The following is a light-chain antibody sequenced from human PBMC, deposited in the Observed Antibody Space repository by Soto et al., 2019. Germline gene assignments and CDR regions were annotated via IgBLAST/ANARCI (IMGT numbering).Light chain of an antibody. CDR1: QTISSW. V-gene: IGKV1-5*03. CDR3: QHYNSYSEA. Sequence: DIQMTQSPSTPSGSAGDRVTITCSASQTISSWLAWYQQKPGKAPKLLIYKASTLKSGVPSRFSVSGSGTEFTLTISSLQPDDFATYYCQHYNSYSEAFGQGTKVDIK. CDR2: KAS. J-gene: IGKJ1*01.